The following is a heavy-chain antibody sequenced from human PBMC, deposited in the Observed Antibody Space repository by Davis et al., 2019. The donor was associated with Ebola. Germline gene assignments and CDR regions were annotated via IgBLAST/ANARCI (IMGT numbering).Heavy chain of an antibody. V-gene: IGHV3-21*01. Sequence: GESLKISCTASGFTFSIYTINWVRQAPGKGLEWVSSISSRSTHLFYADSVKGRFTISRDNTKNSLYLQMNSLRAEDTAVYYCARDPYYDFWSDYYGAFDIWGQGTMVTVSS. D-gene: IGHD3-3*01. CDR3: ARDPYYDFWSDYYGAFDI. J-gene: IGHJ3*02. CDR2: ISSRSTHL. CDR1: GFTFSIYT.